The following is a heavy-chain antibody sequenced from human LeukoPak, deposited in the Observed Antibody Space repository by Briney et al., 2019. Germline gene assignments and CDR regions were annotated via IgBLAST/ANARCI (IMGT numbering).Heavy chain of an antibody. CDR3: ARGYSSGYYYVQN. V-gene: IGHV4-31*03. D-gene: IGHD3-22*01. CDR1: GGSVSSGGYY. J-gene: IGHJ4*02. Sequence: SETLSLTCTVSGGSVSSGGYYWSWIRQHPRKGLEWIGYIYFSGSTYYNPSLKSRITISIDTSKNQFSLELSSVTDADTAVYYCARGYSSGYYYVQNWGQGTLVTVSS. CDR2: IYFSGST.